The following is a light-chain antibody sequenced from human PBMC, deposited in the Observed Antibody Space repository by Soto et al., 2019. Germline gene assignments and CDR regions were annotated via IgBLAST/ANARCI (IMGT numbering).Light chain of an antibody. CDR2: AAS. J-gene: IGKJ4*01. CDR1: QGIANH. Sequence: DIQMTQSPSSLSASVGDRVTITCRASQGIANHLAWFQQKPGKAPQTLIYAASSLQGGVPSKFSGSGSGTDFTLTISSLRPEDFATYYCQQYDSHPLTFGGGTKVEIK. V-gene: IGKV1-16*02. CDR3: QQYDSHPLT.